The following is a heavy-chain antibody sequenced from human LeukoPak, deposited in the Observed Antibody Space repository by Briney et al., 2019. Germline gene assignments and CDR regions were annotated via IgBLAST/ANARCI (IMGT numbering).Heavy chain of an antibody. V-gene: IGHV3-23*01. CDR1: GFTFSSYA. Sequence: PGGSLRLSCAASGFTFSSYAMSWVRQAPGKGLEWVSAISGSGGSTYYADSVKGRFTISRDNSKNTLYLQMNSLRAEDTAVYYCAIQTTAYCGGDCYLWGQGTLVTVSS. CDR3: AIQTTAYCGGDCYL. D-gene: IGHD2-21*01. CDR2: ISGSGGST. J-gene: IGHJ4*02.